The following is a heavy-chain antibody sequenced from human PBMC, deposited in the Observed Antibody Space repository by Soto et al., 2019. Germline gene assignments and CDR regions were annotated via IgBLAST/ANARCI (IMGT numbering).Heavy chain of an antibody. CDR3: ARDTYYYYYYGMDV. V-gene: IGHV3-7*01. J-gene: IGHJ6*02. Sequence: LRLSCAASGLTFSSYWMSWVRPAPGKGLEWVANIKQDGSEKYYVDSVKGRFTISRDNAKNSLYLQMNSLRAEDTAVYYCARDTYYYYYYGMDVWGQGTTVTVSS. CDR2: IKQDGSEK. CDR1: GLTFSSYW.